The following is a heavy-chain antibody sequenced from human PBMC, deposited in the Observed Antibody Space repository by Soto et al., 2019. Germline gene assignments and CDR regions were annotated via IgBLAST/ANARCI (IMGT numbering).Heavy chain of an antibody. V-gene: IGHV4-30-2*01. CDR3: ARGNNVVVTQYYFDY. CDR2: IYHSGST. D-gene: IGHD2-21*02. Sequence: NPSETLSLTCAVSGGSISSGGYSWSWIRQPPGKGLEWIGYIYHSGSTSYNPSLKSRVTISVDRSKNQISLKLRSVTAADTAVYYCARGNNVVVTQYYFDYWGQGTLVTVSS. CDR1: GGSISSGGYS. J-gene: IGHJ4*02.